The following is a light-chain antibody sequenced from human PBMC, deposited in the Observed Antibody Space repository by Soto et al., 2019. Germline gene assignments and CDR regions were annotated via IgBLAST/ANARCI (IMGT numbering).Light chain of an antibody. CDR1: SSDVGGYNY. V-gene: IGLV2-14*01. Sequence: QSALTQPASVSGSPGQSITISCTGTSSDVGGYNYVSWYQQHPGKAPKLMIYDVSNRPSGVSNRFSGSKSGNTASLTISGLRAEDEADYYCSSYTSSSTLYVFGTGTKLTV. J-gene: IGLJ1*01. CDR3: SSYTSSSTLYV. CDR2: DVS.